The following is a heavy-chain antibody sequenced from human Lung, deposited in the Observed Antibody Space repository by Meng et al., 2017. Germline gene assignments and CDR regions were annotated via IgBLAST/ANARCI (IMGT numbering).Heavy chain of an antibody. CDR3: AIKGYSRSLGNHY. D-gene: IGHD6-13*01. J-gene: IGHJ4*02. Sequence: GSAGWVSWNGSGGTSLSYPVRLDAQAPQQRLEWSGRLITKFWTANYAQKCQVRFTITPDQSTSPDYMAVTSMKSADTAVYDCAIKGYSRSLGNHYWGQGTLVTVSS. CDR2: LITKFWTA. CDR1: GGTSLSYP. V-gene: IGHV1-69*15.